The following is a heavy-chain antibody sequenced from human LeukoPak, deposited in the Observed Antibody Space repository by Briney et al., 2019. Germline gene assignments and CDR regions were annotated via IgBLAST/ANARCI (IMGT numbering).Heavy chain of an antibody. J-gene: IGHJ5*02. CDR3: ARGKAVAGTFSWFDP. CDR2: INSDGSST. Sequence: QPGGSLRLSCAASGFTFSVYWMHWVRQAPGRGLVWVSLINSDGSSTRYADSVKGRFTISRDNAKNTLYLQMNSLRAEDTAVYYCARGKAVAGTFSWFDPWGQGTLVTVSS. V-gene: IGHV3-74*01. CDR1: GFTFSVYW. D-gene: IGHD6-19*01.